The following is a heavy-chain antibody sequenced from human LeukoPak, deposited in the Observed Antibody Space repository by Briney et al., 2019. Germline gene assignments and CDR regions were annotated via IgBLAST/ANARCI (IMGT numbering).Heavy chain of an antibody. D-gene: IGHD3-22*01. CDR1: GGSISSYH. CDR2: IYYSGST. Sequence: SETLSLTCTVSGGSISSYHWSWIRQPPGKGLEWIGYIYYSGSTNYNPSLKSRVTISLDTSKNQLSLKVSSVTAADTAVYYCARHSSGYLSYFDYWGQGTLVPVSS. V-gene: IGHV4-59*08. J-gene: IGHJ4*02. CDR3: ARHSSGYLSYFDY.